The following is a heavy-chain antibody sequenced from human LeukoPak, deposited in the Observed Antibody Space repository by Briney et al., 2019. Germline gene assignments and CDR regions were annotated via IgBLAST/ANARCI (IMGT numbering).Heavy chain of an antibody. V-gene: IGHV4-59*05. D-gene: IGHD6-13*01. CDR2: IYYSGST. CDR3: ASRGYSSSGGYFDY. Sequence: KPSETLSLTCSVSGASISSYYWSWIRQPPGKGLEWIGSIYYSGSTYYNPSLKSRVTISVDTSKNQFSLKLSSVTAADTAVYYCASRGYSSSGGYFDYWGQGTLVTVSS. CDR1: GASISSYY. J-gene: IGHJ4*02.